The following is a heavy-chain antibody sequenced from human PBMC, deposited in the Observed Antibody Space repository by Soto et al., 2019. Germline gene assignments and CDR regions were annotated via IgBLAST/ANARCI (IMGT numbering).Heavy chain of an antibody. CDR1: CYTFTSYG. J-gene: IGHJ5*02. D-gene: IGHD3-10*01. CDR3: ARGRRFGELHWFDP. V-gene: IGHV1-18*01. CDR2: ISTYNGNT. Sequence: GASVKVSCKASCYTFTSYGISWVRQAPGQGLEWMGWISTYNGNTNCAQKLQGRVTMTTDTSTSTAYMELRSLRSDDTAVYYCARGRRFGELHWFDPWGQGTLVTVSS.